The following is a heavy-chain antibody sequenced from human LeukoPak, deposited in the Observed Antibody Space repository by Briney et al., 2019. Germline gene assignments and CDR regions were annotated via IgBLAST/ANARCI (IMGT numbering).Heavy chain of an antibody. J-gene: IGHJ4*02. CDR2: INPNSGGT. Sequence: ASVKVSCKASGYTFTGYYMHWVRQAPGQGLAWMGWINPNSGGTNYAQKFQGRVTMTRDTSISTAYMELSRLRSDDTAVYYCARATMVRGVIDYWGQGTLVTVSS. CDR1: GYTFTGYY. CDR3: ARATMVRGVIDY. V-gene: IGHV1-2*02. D-gene: IGHD3-10*01.